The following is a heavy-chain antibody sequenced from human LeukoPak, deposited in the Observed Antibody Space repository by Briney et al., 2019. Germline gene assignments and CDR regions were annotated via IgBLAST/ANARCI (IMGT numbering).Heavy chain of an antibody. Sequence: ASVKVSCKASGYTFTNYYMHWVRQAPGQGPEWMGVIKPSSGSTTYAQKFQDRVTMTRDTSTSTVYMEVSSLRSEDTAMYYCARGDAGSFSGYDYWGQGTLVTVSS. J-gene: IGHJ4*02. CDR1: GYTFTNYY. D-gene: IGHD1-26*01. CDR2: IKPSSGST. V-gene: IGHV1-46*01. CDR3: ARGDAGSFSGYDY.